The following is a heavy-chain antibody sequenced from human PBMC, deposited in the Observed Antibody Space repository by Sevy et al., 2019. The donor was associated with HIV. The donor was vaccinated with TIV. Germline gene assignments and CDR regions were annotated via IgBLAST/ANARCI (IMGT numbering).Heavy chain of an antibody. CDR3: ATTPQRYSSGWYYFDY. CDR2: ISAYNRNT. J-gene: IGHJ4*02. CDR1: GYTFTIYG. D-gene: IGHD6-19*01. V-gene: IGHV1-18*04. Sequence: ASVKVSCKDSGYTFTIYGISWVRQAPGQGLEWMGWISAYNRNTNYAQKLQGRVTMTTDTSTSTAYMELRSLRSDDTAVYYCATTPQRYSSGWYYFDYWGQGTLVTVSS.